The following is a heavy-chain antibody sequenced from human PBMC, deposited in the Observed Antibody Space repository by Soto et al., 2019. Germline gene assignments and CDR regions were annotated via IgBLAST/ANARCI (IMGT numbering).Heavy chain of an antibody. CDR3: ASSGWYSSKYFQH. D-gene: IGHD6-19*01. Sequence: QVQLQQWGAGLLKPSETLSLTCAVYGGSFSGYYWSWIRQPPGKGLEWIGEINHSGSTNYNPSLKSRVTILVDTSKNQFSLKLSSVTAADTAVYYCASSGWYSSKYFQHWGQGTLVTVSS. CDR2: INHSGST. CDR1: GGSFSGYY. V-gene: IGHV4-34*01. J-gene: IGHJ1*01.